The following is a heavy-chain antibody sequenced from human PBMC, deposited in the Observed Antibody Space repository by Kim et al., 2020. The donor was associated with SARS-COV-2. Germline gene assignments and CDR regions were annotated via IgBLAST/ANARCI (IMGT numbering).Heavy chain of an antibody. CDR3: AKGSHLDDY. CDR1: GFTFSSYA. Sequence: GGSLRLSCAASGFTFSSYAMHWVRQAPGKGLEWVAAIWYDGSNKYYADSVKGRFTISRDNSKNTLYLQMKSLRVEDTAVYYCAKGSHLDDYWGQGTLVTVSS. CDR2: IWYDGSNK. V-gene: IGHV3-33*06. D-gene: IGHD3-3*02. J-gene: IGHJ4*02.